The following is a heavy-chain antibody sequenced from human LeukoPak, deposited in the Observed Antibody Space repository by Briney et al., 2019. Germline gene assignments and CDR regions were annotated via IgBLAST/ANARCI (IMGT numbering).Heavy chain of an antibody. CDR2: IRYDGSNK. D-gene: IGHD3-10*01. J-gene: IGHJ4*02. CDR1: GFTFSSYG. CDR3: AKVIYYGSGSPWDY. V-gene: IGHV3-30*02. Sequence: GGSLRLSCAASGFTFSSYGMHWVRQAPGKGLEWVAFIRYDGSNKYYADSVKGRFTISRDNSKNTLYLQMNSLRAEDTAVYYCAKVIYYGSGSPWDYWGQGILVTVSS.